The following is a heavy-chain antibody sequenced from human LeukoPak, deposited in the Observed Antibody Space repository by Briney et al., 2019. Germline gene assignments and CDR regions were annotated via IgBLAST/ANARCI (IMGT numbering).Heavy chain of an antibody. CDR3: ARIGTTVAAGTADY. CDR1: GFKFRDYY. D-gene: IGHD6-13*01. J-gene: IGHJ4*02. V-gene: IGHV3-11*01. CDR2: ISGSGDAR. Sequence: GGSLRLSCAASGFKFRDYYMGWIRQAPGKRLEWVSYISGSGDARPYADSVKGRFTVPRNNAIDSLYLQMDSLGAEDTAVYYCARIGTTVAAGTADYWGQGTQVTVSS.